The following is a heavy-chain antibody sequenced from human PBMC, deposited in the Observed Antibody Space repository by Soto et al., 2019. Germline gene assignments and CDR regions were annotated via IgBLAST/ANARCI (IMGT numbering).Heavy chain of an antibody. J-gene: IGHJ6*02. Sequence: SVKVSCKASGGTFSSYAISWVRQAPGQGLEWMGGIIPIFGTANYAQKFQGRVTITADESTSTAYMELSSLRSEDTAVYYCARRVLRYFDWTHNYYCAMDVWGQGTTVTVSS. D-gene: IGHD3-9*01. CDR2: IIPIFGTA. V-gene: IGHV1-69*13. CDR1: GGTFSSYA. CDR3: ARRVLRYFDWTHNYYCAMDV.